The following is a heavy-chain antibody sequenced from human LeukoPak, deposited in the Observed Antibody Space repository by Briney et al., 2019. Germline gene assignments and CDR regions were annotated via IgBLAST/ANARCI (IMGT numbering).Heavy chain of an antibody. CDR2: ITGSSSTI. CDR1: GFTFSIYN. Sequence: GGSLRLSCAGSGFTFSIYNMNWVRQAPGKGLEWVSYITGSSSTIYYADSVKGRFTISRDNAKNSLYLQMNSLRAEDTAVYYCAGTGALHYYYMDVWGKGTTVTVSS. V-gene: IGHV3-48*04. J-gene: IGHJ6*03. D-gene: IGHD3-10*01. CDR3: AGTGALHYYYMDV.